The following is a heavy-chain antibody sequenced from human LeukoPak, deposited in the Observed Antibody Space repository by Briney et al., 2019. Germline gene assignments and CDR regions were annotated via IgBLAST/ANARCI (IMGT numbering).Heavy chain of an antibody. J-gene: IGHJ2*01. CDR3: ARDLSKLGIGYFDL. Sequence: PGGSLRLSCAASGFTFSSFGMHWVRQAPGRGLEWVALIWSDGSITYYADSVKGRFTIPRDISKNTLYLQMNSLRAEDTAVYYCARDLSKLGIGYFDLWGRGTLVTVSS. D-gene: IGHD7-27*01. CDR2: IWSDGSIT. V-gene: IGHV3-33*01. CDR1: GFTFSSFG.